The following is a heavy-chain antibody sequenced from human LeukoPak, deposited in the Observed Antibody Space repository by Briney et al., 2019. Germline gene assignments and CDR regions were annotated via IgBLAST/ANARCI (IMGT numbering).Heavy chain of an antibody. Sequence: GXALXXSXAASGFTFSSYAMSWVRQAPGKGLEWVSAINASGGSTYYADSVKGRFTISRDNSKNTLYLQMNSLTAEDTAVYYCARDSGSYSTEYFQHWGQGTLVTVSS. J-gene: IGHJ1*01. CDR3: ARDSGSYSTEYFQH. D-gene: IGHD1-26*01. CDR2: INASGGST. V-gene: IGHV3-23*01. CDR1: GFTFSSYA.